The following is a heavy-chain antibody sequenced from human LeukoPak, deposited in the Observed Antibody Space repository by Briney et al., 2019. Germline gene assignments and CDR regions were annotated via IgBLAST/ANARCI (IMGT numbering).Heavy chain of an antibody. CDR3: ARDISYGTLDY. CDR1: GFTVSGNY. CDR2: IYSYGTT. Sequence: PGGSLRLSCAASGFTVSGNYMTWVRQAPGKRLEWVSLIYSYGTTYYADSVKGRFTISRDDSKNTLYLQMNSLRAEDTAVYYCARDISYGTLDYWGQGTLVTVSS. J-gene: IGHJ4*02. V-gene: IGHV3-53*01. D-gene: IGHD3-16*01.